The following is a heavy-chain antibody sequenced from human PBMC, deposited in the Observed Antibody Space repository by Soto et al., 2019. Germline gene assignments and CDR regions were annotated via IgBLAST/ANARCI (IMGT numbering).Heavy chain of an antibody. CDR3: ARHPGYYDILTGYTTYYFDY. D-gene: IGHD3-9*01. Sequence: SDTLSLTCTVSGCSIGTYYWRWIRQPPGKGLEWIGYIYYRGNTDYNPSLKSRVTISLDTPKNQFSLKLSSVTAADTAVYYCARHPGYYDILTGYTTYYFDYWGQGILVTVS. V-gene: IGHV4-59*08. CDR2: IYYRGNT. J-gene: IGHJ4*02. CDR1: GCSIGTYY.